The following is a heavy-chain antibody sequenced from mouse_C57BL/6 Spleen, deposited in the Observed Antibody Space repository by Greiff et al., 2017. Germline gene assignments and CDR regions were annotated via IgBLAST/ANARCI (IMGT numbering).Heavy chain of an antibody. V-gene: IGHV1-64*01. Sequence: QVQLQQPGAELVKPGASVKLSCKASGYTFTSYWMHWVKQRPGQGLEWIGMIHPNSGSTNYNEKFKSKATLTVDKSSSTAYMQLSSLTSEDSAVYYCARRGGSSYPFDYWGQGTTLTVSS. D-gene: IGHD1-1*01. CDR1: GYTFTSYW. J-gene: IGHJ2*01. CDR2: IHPNSGST. CDR3: ARRGGSSYPFDY.